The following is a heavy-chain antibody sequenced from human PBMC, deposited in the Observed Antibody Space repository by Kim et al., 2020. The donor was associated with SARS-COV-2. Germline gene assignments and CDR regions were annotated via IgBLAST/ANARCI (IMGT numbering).Heavy chain of an antibody. V-gene: IGHV4-34*01. J-gene: IGHJ4*02. D-gene: IGHD6-13*01. CDR3: VKIAAAGSNTIDY. Sequence: SETLSLTCAVYGGSFSGYYWSWIRQPPGKGLEWIGEINHSGSTNYNPSLKSRVTISVDTSKNQFSLKLSSVTAADTAVYYCVKIAAAGSNTIDYWGQGTLVTVSS. CDR1: GGSFSGYY. CDR2: INHSGST.